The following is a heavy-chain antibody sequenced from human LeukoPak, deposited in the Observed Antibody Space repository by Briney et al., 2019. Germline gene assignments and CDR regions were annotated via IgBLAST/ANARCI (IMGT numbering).Heavy chain of an antibody. V-gene: IGHV1-69*05. CDR1: GGTFSSYA. D-gene: IGHD5-12*01. CDR3: AIDVDIVATIAGDAFDI. CDR2: IIPIFGTA. J-gene: IGHJ3*02. Sequence: GASVKVSCKASGGTFSSYAISWVRQAPGQGLEWMGGIIPIFGTANYAQKFQGRVTITTDESTSTAYMELSSLRSEDTAVYYCAIDVDIVATIAGDAFDIWGQGTMVTVS.